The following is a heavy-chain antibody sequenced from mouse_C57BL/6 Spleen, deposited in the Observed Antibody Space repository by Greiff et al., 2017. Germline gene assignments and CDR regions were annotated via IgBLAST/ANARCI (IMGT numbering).Heavy chain of an antibody. CDR1: GYAFTNYL. D-gene: IGHD1-1*01. CDR3: ARRGDYYYGSSYGYFDV. Sequence: QVQLKQSGAELVRPGTSVKVSCKASGYAFTNYLIEWVKQRPGQGLEWIGVINPGSGGTNYNEKFKGKATLTADTSSSTAYMQLSSLTSEDSAVYFCARRGDYYYGSSYGYFDVWGTGTTVTVSS. CDR2: INPGSGGT. J-gene: IGHJ1*03. V-gene: IGHV1-54*01.